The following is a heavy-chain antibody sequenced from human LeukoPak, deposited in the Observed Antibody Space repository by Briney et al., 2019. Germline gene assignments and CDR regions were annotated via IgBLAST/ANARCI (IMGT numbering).Heavy chain of an antibody. J-gene: IGHJ4*02. V-gene: IGHV4-31*02. Sequence: LRLTCVVSGFSTASSATNWVRQAPGKGLEWIGYIYYSGSTYYNPSLKSRVTISVDTSKNQFSLKLSSVTAADTAVYYCARERKQWLVYYFDYWGQGTLVTVSS. D-gene: IGHD6-19*01. CDR2: IYYSGST. CDR3: ARERKQWLVYYFDY. CDR1: GFSTASSA.